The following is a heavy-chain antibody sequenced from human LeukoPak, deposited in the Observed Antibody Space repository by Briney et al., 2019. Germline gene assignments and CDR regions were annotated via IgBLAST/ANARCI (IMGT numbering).Heavy chain of an antibody. J-gene: IGHJ3*02. V-gene: IGHV3-23*01. Sequence: GGSLRLSCAASGFTFSSYGMSWVRQAPGKGLEWVSAISGSGGSTYYADSVKGRFTISKDNSKNTLYLQMNSLRAEDTAVYYCAKALGFRAHAFDIWGQGTMVTVSS. CDR1: GFTFSSYG. CDR3: AKALGFRAHAFDI. CDR2: ISGSGGST. D-gene: IGHD2-15*01.